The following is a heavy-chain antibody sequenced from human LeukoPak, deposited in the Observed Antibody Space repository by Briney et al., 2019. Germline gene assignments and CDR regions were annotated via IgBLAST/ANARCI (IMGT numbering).Heavy chain of an antibody. D-gene: IGHD1-26*01. CDR1: GGSFSGYY. V-gene: IGHV4-34*01. J-gene: IGHJ3*02. CDR2: INHSGST. Sequence: SETLSLTCAVYGGSFSGYYWSWIRQPPGKGLEWIGEINHSGSTNYNPSLKSRVTISVDTSKNQFSLKLSSVTAADTAVYYCARDAAVGATSTPRNDAFDIWGQGTMVTVSS. CDR3: ARDAAVGATSTPRNDAFDI.